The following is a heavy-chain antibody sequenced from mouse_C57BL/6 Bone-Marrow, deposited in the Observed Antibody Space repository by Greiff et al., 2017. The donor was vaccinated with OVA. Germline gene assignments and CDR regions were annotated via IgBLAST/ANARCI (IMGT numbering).Heavy chain of an antibody. Sequence: DVKLVESGGGLVQSGRSLRLSCATSGFTFSDFYMEWVRQAPGKGLEWIAASRNKANDYTTEYSASVKGRFIVSRDTSQSILYLQMNALRAEDTAIYYCARDGYYGSSPRAMDYWGKGTSVTVSS. CDR3: ARDGYYGSSPRAMDY. CDR1: GFTFSDFY. D-gene: IGHD1-1*01. V-gene: IGHV7-1*01. J-gene: IGHJ4*01. CDR2: SRNKANDYTT.